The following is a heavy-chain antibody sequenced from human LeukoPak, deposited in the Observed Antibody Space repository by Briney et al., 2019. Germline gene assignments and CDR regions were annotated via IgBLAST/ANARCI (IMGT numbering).Heavy chain of an antibody. J-gene: IGHJ4*02. CDR2: IIPIFGTA. CDR1: GGTFSSYA. D-gene: IGHD3-22*01. CDR3: AAYGDDSSGYPYFDY. V-gene: IGHV1-69*05. Sequence: ASVKVSCKASGGTFSSYAISWVRQAPGQGLEWMGGIIPIFGTANYAQKFQGRVTITTDESTSTAYMELSSLRSEDTAVYYCAAYGDDSSGYPYFDYWGQGTLVTVSS.